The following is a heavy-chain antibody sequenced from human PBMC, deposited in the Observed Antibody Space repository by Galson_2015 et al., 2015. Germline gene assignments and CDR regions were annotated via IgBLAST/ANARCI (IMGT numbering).Heavy chain of an antibody. CDR3: AREEYYYDSSGFYGMDV. Sequence: SVKVSCKASGYTFTGYYMNWVRQAPGQGLEWRGRINPNGGGTYYAQKFQGRVTMTRDTSISTAYMELSRLRSDDTAVYYCAREEYYYDSSGFYGMDVWGQGTTVTVSS. CDR1: GYTFTGYY. D-gene: IGHD3-22*01. V-gene: IGHV1-2*06. CDR2: INPNGGGT. J-gene: IGHJ6*02.